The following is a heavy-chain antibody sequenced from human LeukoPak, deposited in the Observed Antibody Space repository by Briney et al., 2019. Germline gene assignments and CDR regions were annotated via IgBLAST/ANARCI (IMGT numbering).Heavy chain of an antibody. CDR3: ALLVGATYHFDY. J-gene: IGHJ4*02. D-gene: IGHD1-26*01. Sequence: PSETLSLTCAVYGGSFSGYYWSWIRQPPGKGLEWIREINHSGSTNYNPSLKSRVTISVDTSKNQFSLKLSSVTAADTAVYYCALLVGATYHFDYWGQGTLVTVSS. CDR2: INHSGST. V-gene: IGHV4-34*01. CDR1: GGSFSGYY.